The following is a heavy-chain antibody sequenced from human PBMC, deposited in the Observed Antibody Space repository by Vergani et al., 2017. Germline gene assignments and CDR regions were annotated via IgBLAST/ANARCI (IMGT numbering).Heavy chain of an antibody. CDR3: ARDGRDYGSGSYYNVFNY. CDR2: IRRSGGST. Sequence: EVQLLESGGGLVQPGGSLRLSCAASGFTFSSYAMSWVRQAPGKGLEWVSAIRRSGGSTYYADSVKGRFTISRDNSKNTLYLQMNSLRAEDTAVYYCARDGRDYGSGSYYNVFNYWGQGTLVTVSS. J-gene: IGHJ4*02. V-gene: IGHV3-23*01. CDR1: GFTFSSYA. D-gene: IGHD3-10*01.